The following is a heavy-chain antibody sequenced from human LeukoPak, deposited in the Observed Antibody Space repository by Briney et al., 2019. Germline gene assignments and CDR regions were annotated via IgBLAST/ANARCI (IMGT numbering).Heavy chain of an antibody. CDR3: ASLILTGYQRDY. CDR2: NYYSGST. CDR1: GGSISSSSYY. Sequence: SETLSITCTVSGGSISSSSYYWGWIRQPPGKCLEWIGSNYYSGSTYYNPSLKSRVTISVDTSKNQFSLKLSSVTAADTAVYYCASLILTGYQRDYWGQGTLVTVSS. J-gene: IGHJ4*02. V-gene: IGHV4-39*01. D-gene: IGHD3-9*01.